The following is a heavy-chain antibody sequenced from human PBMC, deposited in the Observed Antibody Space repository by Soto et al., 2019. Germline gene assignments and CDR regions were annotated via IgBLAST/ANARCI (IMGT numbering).Heavy chain of an antibody. CDR3: AKNQERELPRVIDF. Sequence: PGGSLRLSCATSGLTFINYAIIWCGHAPGGGLEWVSSMSGSSSTTYYADSVRGRFTISRDRSKNTLYLQMSSLRAEDTALYYCAKNQERELPRVIDFWGQGTLVTVSS. CDR2: MSGSSSTT. V-gene: IGHV3-23*01. J-gene: IGHJ4*02. D-gene: IGHD1-7*01. CDR1: GLTFINYA.